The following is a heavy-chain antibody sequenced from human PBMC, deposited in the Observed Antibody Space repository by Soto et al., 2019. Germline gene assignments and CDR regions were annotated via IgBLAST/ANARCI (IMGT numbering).Heavy chain of an antibody. J-gene: IGHJ2*01. D-gene: IGHD6-19*01. CDR1: GFTFGDYA. CDR2: IRSKAYGGTT. V-gene: IGHV3-49*03. Sequence: EVQLVESGGGLVQPGRSLRLSCTASGFTFGDYAMSWFRQAPGKGLAWVGFIRSKAYGGTTEYAASVKGRFTISRDDSKSIAKLKMNSLKTEDSAVYYCTRDRQWRDPVHSLEENYFDLLGRGTLVTVSS. CDR3: TRDRQWRDPVHSLEENYFDL.